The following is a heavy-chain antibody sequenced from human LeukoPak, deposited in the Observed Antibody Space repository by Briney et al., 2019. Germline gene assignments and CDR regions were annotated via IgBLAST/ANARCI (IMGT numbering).Heavy chain of an antibody. J-gene: IGHJ4*02. CDR2: ISGSGGST. CDR3: AKPPIWQWLAAHYFDY. CDR1: GFTFSSYA. D-gene: IGHD6-19*01. Sequence: GGSLRLSCAASGFTFSSYAMSWVRQAPGKGLEWVSAISGSGGSTYYADSVKGRFTISRDNSKNTLYLQMNSLRAEDTAVYYCAKPPIWQWLAAHYFDYWGQGTLVTVSS. V-gene: IGHV3-23*01.